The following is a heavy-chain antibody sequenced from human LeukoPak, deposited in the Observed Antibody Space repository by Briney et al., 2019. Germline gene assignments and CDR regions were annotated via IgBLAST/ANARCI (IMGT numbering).Heavy chain of an antibody. CDR1: GESLSKYY. CDR3: ASSVGSTDY. Sequence: ASETLSLTCAVYGESLSKYYWTWIRQSPGKGLEWIGEINHRGSTNLNPSLKSRVTLSVDTSKYQFSLKLTSVTTADAAVYYCASSVGSTDYWGQGTLVTVSS. V-gene: IGHV4-34*01. CDR2: INHRGST. J-gene: IGHJ4*02. D-gene: IGHD1-26*01.